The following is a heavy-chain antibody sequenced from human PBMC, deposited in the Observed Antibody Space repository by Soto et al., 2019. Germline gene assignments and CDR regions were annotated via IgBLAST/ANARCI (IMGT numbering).Heavy chain of an antibody. V-gene: IGHV4-34*01. CDR3: ARGRGYMVRGTYFQH. Sequence: QVQLQQWGAGLLKPSETLSLTCAVYGGSFSGYYWSWIRQPPGKGLEWIGEINHSGSTNYNPSLTSRVTISVDTSKNQFSLKLSSVTAADTAVYYCARGRGYMVRGTYFQHWGQGTLVTVSS. CDR2: INHSGST. CDR1: GGSFSGYY. J-gene: IGHJ1*01. D-gene: IGHD3-10*01.